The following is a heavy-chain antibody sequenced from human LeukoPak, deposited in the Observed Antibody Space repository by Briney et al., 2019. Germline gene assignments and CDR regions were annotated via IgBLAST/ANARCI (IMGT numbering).Heavy chain of an antibody. CDR2: ISSSSSYI. D-gene: IGHD1-26*01. V-gene: IGHV3-21*01. CDR1: GFTFSNYA. CDR3: ASGSYSRFDY. J-gene: IGHJ4*02. Sequence: GGSLRLSCAASGFTFSNYAMSWVRQAPGKGLEWVSSISSSSSYIYYADSVKGRFTISRDNAKNSLYLQMNSLRAEDTAVYYCASGSYSRFDYWGQGTLVTVSS.